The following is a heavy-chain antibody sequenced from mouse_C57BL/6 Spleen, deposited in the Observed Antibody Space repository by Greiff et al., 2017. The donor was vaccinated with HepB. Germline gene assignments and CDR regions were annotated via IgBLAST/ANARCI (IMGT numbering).Heavy chain of an antibody. CDR2: INPSNGGT. CDR1: GYTFTSYW. D-gene: IGHD4-1*01. CDR3: ARRDWAYYAMDY. J-gene: IGHJ4*01. Sequence: VQLQQPGTELVKPGASVKLSCKASGYTFTSYWMHWVKQRPGQGLEWIGNINPSNGGTNYNEKFKSKATLTVDKASSTAYMQLSSLTAEDSAVYYCARRDWAYYAMDYWGQGTSVTVSS. V-gene: IGHV1-53*01.